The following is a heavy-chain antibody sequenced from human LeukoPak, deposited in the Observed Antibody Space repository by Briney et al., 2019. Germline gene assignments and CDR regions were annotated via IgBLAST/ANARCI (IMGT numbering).Heavy chain of an antibody. J-gene: IGHJ4*02. CDR1: GFTVSSNY. Sequence: GGSLRLSCAASGFTVSSNYMSWVRQAPGKGLEWVSVIYSGGSTYYADSVKGRFTISRDNSKNTLYLQMNSLRAEDTAVYYCARAIPPYYYGSGSYDYWGQGTLVTVSS. CDR2: IYSGGST. V-gene: IGHV3-53*01. D-gene: IGHD3-10*01. CDR3: ARAIPPYYYGSGSYDY.